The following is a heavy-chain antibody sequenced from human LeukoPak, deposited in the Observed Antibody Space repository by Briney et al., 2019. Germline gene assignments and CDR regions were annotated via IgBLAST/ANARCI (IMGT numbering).Heavy chain of an antibody. V-gene: IGHV3-21*01. D-gene: IGHD3-3*01. J-gene: IGHJ6*02. CDR3: ARDRIFGVATEYYGMDV. Sequence: GGSLRLSCAASGFTFSSYSMNWVRQAPGKGLEWVSSISSSSSYIYYADSVKGRFTISRDNAKNSLYLQMNSLRAEDTAVYYCARDRIFGVATEYYGMDVWGQGTTVTVSS. CDR2: ISSSSSYI. CDR1: GFTFSSYS.